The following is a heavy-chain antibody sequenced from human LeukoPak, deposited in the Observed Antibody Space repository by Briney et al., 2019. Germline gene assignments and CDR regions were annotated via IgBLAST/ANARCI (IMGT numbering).Heavy chain of an antibody. J-gene: IGHJ4*02. CDR1: GFTFSSYA. D-gene: IGHD5-18*01. CDR3: ARSVDTAMVTDY. V-gene: IGHV3-30-3*01. CDR2: ISYDGSNK. Sequence: GGSLGLSCAASGFTFSSYAMHWVRQAPGKGLEWVAVISYDGSNKYYADSVKGRFTISRDNSKNTLYLQMNSLRAEDTAVYYCARSVDTAMVTDYWGQGTLVTVSS.